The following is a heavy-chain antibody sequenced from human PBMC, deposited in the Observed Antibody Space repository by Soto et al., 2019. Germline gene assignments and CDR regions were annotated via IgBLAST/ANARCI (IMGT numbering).Heavy chain of an antibody. CDR3: ARRMTTVVTPGYAFDI. CDR1: GGSISSSSYY. V-gene: IGHV4-39*01. J-gene: IGHJ3*02. CDR2: IYYSGST. D-gene: IGHD4-17*01. Sequence: QLQLQESGPGLVKPSETLSLTCTVSGGSISSSSYYWGWIRQPPGKGLEWIGSIYYSGSTYYNPSLKSRVTISVDTSKNQFSLKLSSVTAADTAVYYCARRMTTVVTPGYAFDIWGQGTMVTVSS.